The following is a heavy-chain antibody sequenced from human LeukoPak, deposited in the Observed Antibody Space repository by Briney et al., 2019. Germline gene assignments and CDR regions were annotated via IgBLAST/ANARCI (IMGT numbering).Heavy chain of an antibody. J-gene: IGHJ5*02. CDR1: GGSLSGYD. Sequence: PSETLSLTCAVYGGSLSGYDWSWVRQPPGKGLEWIGEINRSGTANYNPPLKSRVTISVDTSKNQFSLKLSSVTAADTAVYYCARFEDWNWFDPWGQGTLVTVSS. CDR3: ARFEDWNWFDP. V-gene: IGHV4-34*01. D-gene: IGHD3-9*01. CDR2: INRSGTA.